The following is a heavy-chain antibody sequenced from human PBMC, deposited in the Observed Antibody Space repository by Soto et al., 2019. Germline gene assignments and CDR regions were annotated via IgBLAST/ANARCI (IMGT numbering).Heavy chain of an antibody. Sequence: QVQLVESGGGLVKPGGSLRLSCAASGFTFSDFYMSWIRQAPGKGLEWISYISSGSTNIFYADSVKGRFTVSRDNAKNSVYLQMDSLRAEDTAVYYCVRDRNAAGSDYGGQGTLVTVSS. D-gene: IGHD1-1*01. J-gene: IGHJ4*02. V-gene: IGHV3-11*01. CDR2: ISSGSTNI. CDR1: GFTFSDFY. CDR3: VRDRNAAGSDY.